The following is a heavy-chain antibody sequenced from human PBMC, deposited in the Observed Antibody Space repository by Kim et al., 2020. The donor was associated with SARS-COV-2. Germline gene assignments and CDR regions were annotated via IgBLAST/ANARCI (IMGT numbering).Heavy chain of an antibody. V-gene: IGHV1-3*01. CDR2: INAGNGNT. CDR3: ARDTLPPGSPTRLRYFDWSLGY. CDR1: GYTFTSYA. D-gene: IGHD3-9*01. Sequence: ASVKVSCKASGYTFTSYAMHWVRQAPGQRLEWMGWINAGNGNTKYSQKFQGRVTITRDTSASTAYMELSSLRSEDTAVYYCARDTLPPGSPTRLRYFDWSLGYWGQGTLVTVSS. J-gene: IGHJ4*02.